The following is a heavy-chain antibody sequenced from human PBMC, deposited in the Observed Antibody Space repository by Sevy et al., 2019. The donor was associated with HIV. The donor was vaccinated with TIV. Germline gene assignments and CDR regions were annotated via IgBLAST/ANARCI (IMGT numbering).Heavy chain of an antibody. CDR1: GFTFSSYS. CDR3: ARDPYRTGASDY. D-gene: IGHD3-16*02. J-gene: IGHJ4*02. Sequence: GGSLRLSCAASGFTFSSYSMNWVRQAPGKWREWVSSISSSISYIYYADSVKGRSTISRDNAKNSLYLQMNSLRAEDTAVYYCARDPYRTGASDYWGQGTLVTVSS. CDR2: ISSSISYI. V-gene: IGHV3-21*01.